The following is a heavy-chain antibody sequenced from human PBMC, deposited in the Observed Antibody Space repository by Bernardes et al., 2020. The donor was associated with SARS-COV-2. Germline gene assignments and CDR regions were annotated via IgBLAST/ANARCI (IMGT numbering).Heavy chain of an antibody. CDR2: ISYDGSNK. D-gene: IGHD2-2*02. J-gene: IGHJ4*02. CDR3: AKDRDIVVVPAAISATYFDY. V-gene: IGHV3-30*18. Sequence: GGSLRLSCAASGFTFSSYGMHWVRQAPGKGLEWVAVISYDGSNKYYADSVKGRFTIPRDNSKNTLYLQMNSLRAEDTAVYYCAKDRDIVVVPAAISATYFDYWGQGTLVTVSS. CDR1: GFTFSSYG.